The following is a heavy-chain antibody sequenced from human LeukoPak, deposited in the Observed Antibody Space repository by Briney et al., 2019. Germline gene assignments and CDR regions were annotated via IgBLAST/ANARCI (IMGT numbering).Heavy chain of an antibody. V-gene: IGHV1-2*02. D-gene: IGHD5-18*01. CDR3: ARGRYSYGQNGYDY. J-gene: IGHJ4*02. CDR1: GYTFTGYY. CDR2: INPNSGGT. Sequence: ASVKVSCKASGYTFTGYYMHWVRQAPGQGLEWMGWINPNSGGTNYAQKFQGRVTMTRDTSISTAYMELSRLRSGDTAVYYCARGRYSYGQNGYDYWGQGTLVTVSS.